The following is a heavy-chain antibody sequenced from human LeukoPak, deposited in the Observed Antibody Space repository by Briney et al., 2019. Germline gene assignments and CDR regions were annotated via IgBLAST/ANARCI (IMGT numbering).Heavy chain of an antibody. CDR2: ISYDGSNK. V-gene: IGHV3-30-3*01. J-gene: IGHJ3*02. Sequence: GGSLRLSCAASGFTFSSYAMSWVRQAPGKGLEWVAVISYDGSNKYYADSVKGRFTISRDNSKNTLYLQMNSLRAEDTAVYYCARDRAAFDIWGQGTMVTVSS. CDR1: GFTFSSYA. D-gene: IGHD3-10*01. CDR3: ARDRAAFDI.